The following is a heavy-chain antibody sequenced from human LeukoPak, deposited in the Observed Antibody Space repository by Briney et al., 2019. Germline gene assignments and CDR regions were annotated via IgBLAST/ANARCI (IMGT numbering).Heavy chain of an antibody. D-gene: IGHD2-2*01. CDR1: GGSLNISSHY. Sequence: SETLSLTCTVSGGSLNISSHYWGWIRQPPGKGVEWIGSIYYSGRAYYNPSLKIRVTIFVDTSKNQFSLKLTSVTAADTAVYYCARSQATAMVYDYWGQGTLVTVSS. V-gene: IGHV4-39*01. CDR3: ARSQATAMVYDY. J-gene: IGHJ4*02. CDR2: IYYSGRA.